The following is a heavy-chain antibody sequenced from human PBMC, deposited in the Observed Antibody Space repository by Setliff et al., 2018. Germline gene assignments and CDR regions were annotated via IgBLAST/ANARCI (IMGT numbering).Heavy chain of an antibody. CDR1: GSNFSIYT. J-gene: IGHJ5*02. V-gene: IGHV3-23*01. CDR2: IPSTGSRT. Sequence: LRRSLRLSCAASGSNFSIYTMTWVRQAPGKGLEWVSSIPSTGSRTDYADSVQGRFIVSRDNSKNTLYLEMNTLRTDDTALYYCAKRGSNGCLEGSWGQGTLVT. CDR3: AKRGSNGCLEGS. D-gene: IGHD6-19*01.